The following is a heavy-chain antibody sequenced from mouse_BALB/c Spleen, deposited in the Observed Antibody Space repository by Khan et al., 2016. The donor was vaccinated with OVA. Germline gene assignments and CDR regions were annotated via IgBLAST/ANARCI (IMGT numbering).Heavy chain of an antibody. J-gene: IGHJ2*02. D-gene: IGHD2-3*01. CDR2: ISYIGNT. V-gene: IGHV3-2*02. Sequence: EVQLVESGPGLVKPSQSLSLTCTVSGYSLTSDYAWNWIPQFPGNKLEWMCFISYIGNTKYIPSLKSRFSITRDTSKNQFFFQLTFVTTEDTATYYWSRGDGGYFTYWGQGTSLTVSA. CDR3: SRGDGGYFTY. CDR1: GYSLTSDYA.